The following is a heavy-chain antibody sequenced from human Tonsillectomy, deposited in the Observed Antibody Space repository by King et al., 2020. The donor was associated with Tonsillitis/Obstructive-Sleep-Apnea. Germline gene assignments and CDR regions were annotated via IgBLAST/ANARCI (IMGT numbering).Heavy chain of an antibody. Sequence: VTLKESGPVLVKPTETLTLTCTVSGFSLSSARMGVSWIRQPPGKALEWLAHIFSNDEKSYSTSLKTRLTISKDTSKSQVVLTMTNMDPVDTATYYCARLVVPAASQPDLYYYYYMDVWGKGTTVTVSS. V-gene: IGHV2-26*01. CDR1: GFSLSSARMG. D-gene: IGHD2-2*01. J-gene: IGHJ6*03. CDR3: ARLVVPAASQPDLYYYYYMDV. CDR2: IFSNDEK.